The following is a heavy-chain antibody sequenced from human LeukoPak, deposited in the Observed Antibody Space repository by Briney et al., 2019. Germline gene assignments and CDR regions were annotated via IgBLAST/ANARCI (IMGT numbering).Heavy chain of an antibody. CDR2: INAVNGNT. J-gene: IGHJ6*03. D-gene: IGHD3-10*01. CDR1: GYTFTSYA. CDR3: AKGDGHYYGTGTYSYYMDV. V-gene: IGHV1-3*03. Sequence: ASVKVSCKASGYTFTSYAIHWVCQAPGQRLQWMGWINAVNGNTKYSQEFQGRVTFTRDTSATTAYMELRSLRSEDMAVYFCAKGDGHYYGTGTYSYYMDVWGKGTTVIVSS.